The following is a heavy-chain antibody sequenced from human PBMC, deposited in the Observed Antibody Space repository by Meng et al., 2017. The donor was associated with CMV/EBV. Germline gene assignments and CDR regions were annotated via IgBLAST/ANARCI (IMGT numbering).Heavy chain of an antibody. V-gene: IGHV3-7*01. Sequence: GESLKISCAASGFTFSSYWMSWVRQAPGKGLEWVANIKQDGSEKYYVDSVKGRFTISRDNAKNSLYLQMNSLRAEDTAVYYCARGPKNWFDPWGQGTLVTVSS. CDR2: IKQDGSEK. CDR1: GFTFSSYW. J-gene: IGHJ5*02. CDR3: ARGPKNWFDP.